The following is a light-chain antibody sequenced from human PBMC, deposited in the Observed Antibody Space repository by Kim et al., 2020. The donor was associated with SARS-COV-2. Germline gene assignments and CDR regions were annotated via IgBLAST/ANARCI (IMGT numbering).Light chain of an antibody. CDR2: SAS. Sequence: VERANLPCRASQSVGCSYIDRYQQKPGPAPRLLTYSASSRATGIPDRFSGSGSGTDFTLTISRVETEEFVVYYCEQYGRSPMTFGPGTKVDIK. J-gene: IGKJ1*01. V-gene: IGKV3-20*01. CDR1: QSVGCSY. CDR3: EQYGRSPMT.